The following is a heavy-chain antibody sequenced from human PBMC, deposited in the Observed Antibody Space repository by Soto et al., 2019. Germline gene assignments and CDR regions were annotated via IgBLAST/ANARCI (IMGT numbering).Heavy chain of an antibody. Sequence: SETLSLTCTFSVGSIISYYWSWIRQPAGKGLEWIGRIYTSGSTNYNPSLKSRVTMSVDTSKDQFSLKLSSVTAADTAVYYCARGRRGSYYDILTGPYNWFDPWGQGTLVTVSS. J-gene: IGHJ5*02. D-gene: IGHD3-9*01. CDR2: IYTSGST. CDR3: ARGRRGSYYDILTGPYNWFDP. CDR1: VGSIISYY. V-gene: IGHV4-4*07.